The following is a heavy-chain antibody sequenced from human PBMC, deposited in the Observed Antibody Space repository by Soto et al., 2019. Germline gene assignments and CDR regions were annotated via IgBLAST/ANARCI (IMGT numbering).Heavy chain of an antibody. CDR3: ARSGYYDSSGRFDY. V-gene: IGHV4-59*01. Sequence: SETLSLTCTVSGGSISSYYWSWIRQPPGKGLEWIGYIYYSGSTNYNPSLKSRVTISVDTSKNQFSLKLSSVTAADTAVYYCARSGYYDSSGRFDYWGQGTLVTLSS. D-gene: IGHD3-22*01. J-gene: IGHJ4*02. CDR1: GGSISSYY. CDR2: IYYSGST.